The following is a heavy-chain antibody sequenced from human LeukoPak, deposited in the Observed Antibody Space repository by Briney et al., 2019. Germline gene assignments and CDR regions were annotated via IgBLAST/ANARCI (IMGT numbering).Heavy chain of an antibody. J-gene: IGHJ5*02. D-gene: IGHD4-17*01. CDR3: ARLVTTGYWFDP. CDR2: IYYSGST. V-gene: IGHV4-39*01. CDR1: GGSLSNYY. Sequence: SETLSLTCAVYGGSLSNYYWGWIRQPPGKGLEWIGSIYYSGSTYYNPSLKSRVTISVDTSKNQFSLKLSSVTAADTAVYYCARLVTTGYWFDPWGQGTLVTVSS.